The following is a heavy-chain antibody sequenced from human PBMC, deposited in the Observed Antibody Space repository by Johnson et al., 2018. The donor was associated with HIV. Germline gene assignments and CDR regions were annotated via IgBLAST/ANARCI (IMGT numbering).Heavy chain of an antibody. CDR2: INWNGGST. D-gene: IGHD3-16*02. CDR1: GFSIDDYA. Sequence: VQLVESGGGVVQPGGSLRLSCAAFGFSIDDYAMSWVRQVPGKGLEWVSGINWNGGSTNYAASVKGRFVISRDNARNSLYLQMNGLTVEDTALYYCARGSVPFGGVIVNGAFDIWGQGTMVTVSS. J-gene: IGHJ3*02. V-gene: IGHV3-20*04. CDR3: ARGSVPFGGVIVNGAFDI.